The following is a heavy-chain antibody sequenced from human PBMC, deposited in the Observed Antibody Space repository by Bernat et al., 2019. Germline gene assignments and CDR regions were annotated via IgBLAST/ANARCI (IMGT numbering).Heavy chain of an antibody. CDR1: AYTFTGYY. CDR3: ARVLPLKGLEV. V-gene: IGHV1-2*04. J-gene: IGHJ6*02. CDR2: INPNSGAT. Sequence: QVQLVQSGAEVKKPGASVKVSCKAYAYTFTGYYLHWVRQAPGQGLEWMGWINPNSGATDYARKFQGWVTMTRGTSISTGYMELGRVQSDDTAVYYCARVLPLKGLEVWGQGSTVIVSS.